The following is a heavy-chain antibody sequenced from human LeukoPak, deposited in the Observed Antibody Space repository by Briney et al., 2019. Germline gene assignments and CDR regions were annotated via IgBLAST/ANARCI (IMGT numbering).Heavy chain of an antibody. D-gene: IGHD2-15*01. V-gene: IGHV4-34*01. Sequence: SETLSLTCAVYGGSLSGYYWSWIRQPPGKGLEWIGEINHRGNTNYNPSLKSRGTISVDTSKNQFSLKLGSVTAADTAVYYCARLRVVDATVDAFDIWGQGAMVTVSS. CDR2: INHRGNT. CDR3: ARLRVVDATVDAFDI. CDR1: GGSLSGYY. J-gene: IGHJ3*02.